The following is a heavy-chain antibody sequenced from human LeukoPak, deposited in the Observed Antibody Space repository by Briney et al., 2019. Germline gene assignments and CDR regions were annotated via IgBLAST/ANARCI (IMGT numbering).Heavy chain of an antibody. D-gene: IGHD5-12*01. J-gene: IGHJ6*03. Sequence: SETLSLTCTVSGGSISSSSYYWGWIRQPPGKGLEWIGYIYYSGNTSYNPSLKSRVTISVDTSKNQFSLKLSSVTAADTAVYYCARTPRGYSGYLSFYYYMDVWGKGTTVTVSS. CDR3: ARTPRGYSGYLSFYYYMDV. CDR2: IYYSGNT. CDR1: GGSISSSSYY. V-gene: IGHV4-61*05.